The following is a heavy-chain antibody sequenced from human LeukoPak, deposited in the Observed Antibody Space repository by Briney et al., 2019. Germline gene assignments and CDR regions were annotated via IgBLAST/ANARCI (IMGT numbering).Heavy chain of an antibody. CDR1: GYTFTGYY. CDR3: ARLVVPAAIGPYYFDY. CDR2: INPNSGGT. Sequence: GASVRVSCTASGYTFTGYYMLWVRQAPGHGVEWMGWINPNSGGTNYAQNFQGRVTMTRDTSISTAYMELSRLRSDDTAVYYGARLVVPAAIGPYYFDYWGQGTLVTVSS. V-gene: IGHV1-2*02. J-gene: IGHJ4*02. D-gene: IGHD2-2*01.